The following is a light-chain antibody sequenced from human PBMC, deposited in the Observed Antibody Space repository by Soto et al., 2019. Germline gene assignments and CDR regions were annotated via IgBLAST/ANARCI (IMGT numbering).Light chain of an antibody. J-gene: IGKJ2*01. CDR1: QSISTF. V-gene: IGKV1-39*01. Sequence: DIQMTQSPSSLSASVGDRVTITCRASQSISTFPNWYQQKSGKAPKLLIYAASSLVDGVPSRFSHSGYETDFTLTISSLQPEDFATYYSQQSYSPPYTFGRGTKLEIK. CDR2: AAS. CDR3: QQSYSPPYT.